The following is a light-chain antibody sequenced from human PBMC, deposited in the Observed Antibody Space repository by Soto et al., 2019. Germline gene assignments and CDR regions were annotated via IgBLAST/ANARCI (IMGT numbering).Light chain of an antibody. V-gene: IGKV3-15*01. CDR1: QSVSSN. J-gene: IGKJ1*01. CDR3: QQYNNWPLRT. Sequence: EIVMTQSPATLSVSPGERATLSCRASQSVSSNLAWYQQKPGQAPRLLIYGASTRATGIPARFSGSGSGTEFTHTLSSLQSEDFAVYYCQQYNNWPLRTFGQGTKVEIK. CDR2: GAS.